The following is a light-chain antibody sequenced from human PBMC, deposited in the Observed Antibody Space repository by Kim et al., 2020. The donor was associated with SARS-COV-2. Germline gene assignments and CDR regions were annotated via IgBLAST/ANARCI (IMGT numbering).Light chain of an antibody. CDR2: ANT. CDR1: SLRNYY. Sequence: SSELTQDPAVSVALGQTVTIPCQGDSLRNYYASWYQQKPGQAPLLVIYANTNRPSGIPDRFSGSILGTTASLTITGAQAEDEAAYYCMSRDTTDKPLWVFGGGTQLTVL. CDR3: MSRDTTDKPLWV. J-gene: IGLJ3*02. V-gene: IGLV3-19*01.